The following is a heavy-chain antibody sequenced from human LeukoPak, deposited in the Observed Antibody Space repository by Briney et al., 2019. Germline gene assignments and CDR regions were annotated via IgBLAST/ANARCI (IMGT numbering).Heavy chain of an antibody. CDR2: IYHSGST. D-gene: IGHD6-13*01. Sequence: SETLSLTCTVSGYSISSGYYWGWIRQPPGKGLEWIGSIYHSGSTYYNPSLKSRVTISVDTSKNQFSLKLSSVTAADTAVYYCASSSWSSNSNFDYWGQGTLVTVS. CDR3: ASSSWSSNSNFDY. V-gene: IGHV4-38-2*02. J-gene: IGHJ4*02. CDR1: GYSISSGYY.